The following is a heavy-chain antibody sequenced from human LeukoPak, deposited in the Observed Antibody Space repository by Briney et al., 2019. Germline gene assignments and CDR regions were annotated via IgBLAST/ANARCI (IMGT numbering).Heavy chain of an antibody. J-gene: IGHJ4*02. CDR3: ASATRGSYYY. CDR2: ISSSSSYI. D-gene: IGHD1-26*01. Sequence: PGGSLRLSCAASGFTFSSYSMNWVRQAPGKGLEWVSSISSSSSYIYYADSVKGRFTISRDNAKNSLYLQMNNLRAEDTAVYYCASATRGSYYYWGQGTLVTVSS. V-gene: IGHV3-21*01. CDR1: GFTFSSYS.